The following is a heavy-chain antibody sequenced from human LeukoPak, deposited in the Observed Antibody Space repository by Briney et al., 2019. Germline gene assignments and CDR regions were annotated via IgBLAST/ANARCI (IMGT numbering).Heavy chain of an antibody. J-gene: IGHJ4*02. D-gene: IGHD1-26*01. CDR1: GGSISSSSYY. CDR2: IYYSGST. Sequence: SETLSLTCTVSGGSISSSSYYWGWLRQPPGKGLEWIGSIYYSGSTYYNPSLKSRVTISVDTSKNQFSLKLSSVTAADTAVYYCARRSGSYFDFDYWGQGTLVTVSS. CDR3: ARRSGSYFDFDY. V-gene: IGHV4-39*01.